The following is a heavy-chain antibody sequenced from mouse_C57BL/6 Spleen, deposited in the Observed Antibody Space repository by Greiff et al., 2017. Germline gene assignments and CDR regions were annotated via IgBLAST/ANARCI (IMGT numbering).Heavy chain of an antibody. CDR1: GYSITSGYY. D-gene: IGHD2-1*01. J-gene: IGHJ3*01. V-gene: IGHV3-6*01. CDR3: ARGPYGNCGWFAY. CDR2: ISDDGGT. Sequence: EVKLQESGPGLVKPSQSLSLTCSVTGYSITSGYYWNWIRKFPGNKLEWMGNISDDGGTNYNPSLKNRISITRDTSKNQFFLKLNSVTTEDTATXYWARGPYGNCGWFAYWGQGTLVTVSA.